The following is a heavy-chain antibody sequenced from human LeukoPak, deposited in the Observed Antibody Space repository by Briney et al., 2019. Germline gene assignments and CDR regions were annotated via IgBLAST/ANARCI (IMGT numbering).Heavy chain of an antibody. CDR1: GYSFTTSW. CDR3: ARQWSGSWYYFDY. V-gene: IGHV5-51*01. CDR2: IYPGDSDT. J-gene: IGHJ4*02. Sequence: GESLKISCKGSGYSFTTSWIGWVRQMPGKGLEWMGIIYPGDSDTRYNPSVQGQVTISADKSISTAYLQWSSLKASDTAMYYCARQWSGSWYYFDYWGQGTLVTVSS. D-gene: IGHD6-13*01.